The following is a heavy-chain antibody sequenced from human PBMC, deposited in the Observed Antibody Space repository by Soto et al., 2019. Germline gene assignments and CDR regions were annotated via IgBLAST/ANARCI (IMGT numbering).Heavy chain of an antibody. D-gene: IGHD6-6*01. CDR1: GGSISSSSYY. CDR2: IYYSGST. CDR3: ARVGGSSSSERNYGMDV. Sequence: SETLSLTCTVSGGSISSSSYYWGWIRQPPGKGLEWIGSIYYSGSTNYNPSLKSRVTISVDTSKNQFSLKLSSVTAADTAVYYCARVGGSSSSERNYGMDVWGQGTTVTVSS. V-gene: IGHV4-39*07. J-gene: IGHJ6*02.